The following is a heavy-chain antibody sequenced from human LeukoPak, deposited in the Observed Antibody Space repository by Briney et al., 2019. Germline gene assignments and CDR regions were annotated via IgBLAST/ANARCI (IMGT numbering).Heavy chain of an antibody. D-gene: IGHD3-16*01. CDR2: ISGSGGST. CDR1: GFTFSSYA. Sequence: GGSLRLSCAASGFTFSSYAMSWVRQAPGEGLEWVSAISGSGGSTYYADSVKGRFTISRDNSKNTLYLQMNSLRAEDTAVYYCAKGLGGGNWFDPWGQGTLVTVSS. CDR3: AKGLGGGNWFDP. V-gene: IGHV3-23*01. J-gene: IGHJ5*02.